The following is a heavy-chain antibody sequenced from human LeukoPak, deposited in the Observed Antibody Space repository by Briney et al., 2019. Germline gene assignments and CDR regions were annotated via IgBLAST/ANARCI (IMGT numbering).Heavy chain of an antibody. CDR3: ARHVGYGNNWFDP. Sequence: PSETLPLTCTVSGGSISSYYWSWIRQPPGKGLEWIGYIYYSGSTNYNPSLKSRVTISVDTSKNQFSLKLRSVTAADTAVYYCARHVGYGNNWFDPWGQGTLVTVSS. CDR2: IYYSGST. D-gene: IGHD5-18*01. CDR1: GGSISSYY. J-gene: IGHJ5*02. V-gene: IGHV4-59*08.